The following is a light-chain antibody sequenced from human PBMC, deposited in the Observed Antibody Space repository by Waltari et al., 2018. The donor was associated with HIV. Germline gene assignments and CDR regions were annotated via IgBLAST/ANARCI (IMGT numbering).Light chain of an antibody. Sequence: QSVLTQPPSASGTPGQRVTISCSGSSSNIGSTTVNWYQQLPGTAPKLLMYSNNQRPPGVPDRFSGSKSGTSASLAISGLQSEDEADYYCAAWDDSLNGVVFGGGTKLTVL. V-gene: IGLV1-44*01. CDR3: AAWDDSLNGVV. CDR1: SSNIGSTT. CDR2: SNN. J-gene: IGLJ2*01.